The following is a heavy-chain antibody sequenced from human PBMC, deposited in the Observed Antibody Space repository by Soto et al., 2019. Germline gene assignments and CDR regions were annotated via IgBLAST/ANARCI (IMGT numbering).Heavy chain of an antibody. CDR3: AKEHYYRSGSYPNWFDP. V-gene: IGHV3-11*06. D-gene: IGHD3-10*01. CDR2: ISSSSSYT. J-gene: IGHJ5*02. Sequence: GGSLRLSCAASGFTFSDYYMSWIRQAPGKGLEWVSYISSSSSYTNYADSVKGRFTISRDNSKNTLYLQMNSLRAEDTAVIYCAKEHYYRSGSYPNWFDPWGKATTVTV. CDR1: GFTFSDYY.